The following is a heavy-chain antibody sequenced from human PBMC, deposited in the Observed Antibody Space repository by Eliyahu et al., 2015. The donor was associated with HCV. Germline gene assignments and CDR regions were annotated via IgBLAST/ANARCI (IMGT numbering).Heavy chain of an antibody. J-gene: IGHJ4*02. CDR1: GFTFSSYG. CDR2: IWYDGSNK. Sequence: QVQLVESGGGVVQPGRSLRLSCAASGFTFSSYGMHWVRQAPGKGLEWVAVIWYDGSNKYYADSVKGRFTISRDNSKNTLYLQMNSLRAEDTAVYYCATGVGAKVGRDYWGQGTLVTVSS. CDR3: ATGVGAKVGRDY. V-gene: IGHV3-33*01. D-gene: IGHD1-26*01.